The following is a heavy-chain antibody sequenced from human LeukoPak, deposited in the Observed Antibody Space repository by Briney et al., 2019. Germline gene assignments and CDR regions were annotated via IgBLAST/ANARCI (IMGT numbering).Heavy chain of an antibody. Sequence: ASVKVSCKASGYTFTGYYMHWVRQAPGQGLEWMGWINPNSGGTNYAQKFQDRVTMTRDTSISTAYMELSRLRSDDTAVYYCARDSRYSSGWHFDYWGQGTLVTVSS. J-gene: IGHJ4*02. D-gene: IGHD6-19*01. CDR1: GYTFTGYY. CDR3: ARDSRYSSGWHFDY. V-gene: IGHV1-2*02. CDR2: INPNSGGT.